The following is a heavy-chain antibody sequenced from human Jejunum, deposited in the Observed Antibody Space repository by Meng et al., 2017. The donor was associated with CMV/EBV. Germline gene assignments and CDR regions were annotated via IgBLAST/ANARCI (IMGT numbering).Heavy chain of an antibody. CDR1: GCSISRYY. Sequence: CTGSGCSISRYYWSWVRQPPGKGLEWIGYIYYSGSTNYNPSLKSRVTISVDTSKNQFSLKLSSVTAADTAVYYCARNKAGNWFDPWGQGTLVTVSS. J-gene: IGHJ5*02. CDR3: ARNKAGNWFDP. CDR2: IYYSGST. D-gene: IGHD1/OR15-1a*01. V-gene: IGHV4-59*01.